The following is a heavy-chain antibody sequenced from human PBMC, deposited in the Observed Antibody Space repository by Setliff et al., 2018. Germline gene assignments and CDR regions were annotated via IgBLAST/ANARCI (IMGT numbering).Heavy chain of an antibody. V-gene: IGHV4-38-2*02. CDR2: IYHSGST. J-gene: IGHJ5*02. D-gene: IGHD3-10*01. Sequence: SETLSLTCAVSGYSISSGYYWGWIRQPPGKGLEWIGSIYHSGSTYYNPSLKSRVTIPVDTSKNQFSLKLSSVTAADTAVYYCARDPITMVRGVMKNWFDPWGQGTLVTVSS. CDR3: ARDPITMVRGVMKNWFDP. CDR1: GYSISSGYY.